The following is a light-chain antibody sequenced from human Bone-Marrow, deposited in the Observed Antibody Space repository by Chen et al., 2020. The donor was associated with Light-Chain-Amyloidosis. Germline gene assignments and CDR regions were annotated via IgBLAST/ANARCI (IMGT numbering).Light chain of an antibody. CDR3: QHYANAPYT. CDR1: QGVSRNY. V-gene: IGKV3-20*01. Sequence: EIILTQSPDTLSLSPGETANLSCRASQGVSRNYLAWDQQKPGQTPRLLIYGTSSRATGVPDRFSGSGSGTDFTLAIRRLEPEDCAVYYCQHYANAPYTFGQGTKVEIK. CDR2: GTS. J-gene: IGKJ2*01.